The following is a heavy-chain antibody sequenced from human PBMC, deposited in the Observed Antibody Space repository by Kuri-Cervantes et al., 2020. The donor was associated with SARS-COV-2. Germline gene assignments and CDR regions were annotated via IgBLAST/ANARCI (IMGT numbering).Heavy chain of an antibody. CDR1: GVSISSYY. CDR3: ASNRGFSYYYRVLDY. Sequence: ESLSLSCTVSGVSISSYYWSWVRQAPGKGLEWVSAISGSGGSTYYADSVKGRFTISRDNSKNTLYLQMNSLRAEDTAVYYCASNRGFSYYYRVLDYWGQGTLVTVSS. J-gene: IGHJ4*02. CDR2: ISGSGGST. V-gene: IGHV3-23*01. D-gene: IGHD3-22*01.